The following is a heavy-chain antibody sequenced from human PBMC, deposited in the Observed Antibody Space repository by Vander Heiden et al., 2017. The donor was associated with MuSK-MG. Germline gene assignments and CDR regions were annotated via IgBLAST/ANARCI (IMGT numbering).Heavy chain of an antibody. Sequence: EAQLLESESGGGLVQPGGSLRLSCAASGFSFGSYDLSWVRQAPGKGLEWVSTLGAGGSDTYYGDSVKGRFTISRDNSKNALYLQMNSLRAEDTAVYFCAKDDSSGSYFDFWGQGTLVTVSS. CDR2: LGAGGSDT. J-gene: IGHJ4*02. CDR3: AKDDSSGSYFDF. D-gene: IGHD3-22*01. V-gene: IGHV3-23*01. CDR1: GFSFGSYD.